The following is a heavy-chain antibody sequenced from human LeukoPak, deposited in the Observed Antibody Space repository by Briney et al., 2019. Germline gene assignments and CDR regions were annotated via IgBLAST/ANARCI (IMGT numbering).Heavy chain of an antibody. J-gene: IGHJ6*03. Sequence: SETLSLTCTVSDDPINSGVYYWDWIRQPAGKGLEWIGHIYTSGTTTNSNPSLKSRVAISLDTSKNHFSLKLSSVTAADTAVYYCARAKKRSGRSRNFYLDVWGKGTTVTVSS. D-gene: IGHD1-26*01. CDR2: IYTSGTTT. V-gene: IGHV4-61*09. CDR1: DDPINSGVYY. CDR3: ARAKKRSGRSRNFYLDV.